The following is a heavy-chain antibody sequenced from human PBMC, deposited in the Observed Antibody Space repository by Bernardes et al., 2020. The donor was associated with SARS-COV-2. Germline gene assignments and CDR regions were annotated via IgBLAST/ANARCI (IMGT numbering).Heavy chain of an antibody. J-gene: IGHJ6*02. CDR2: IYTSGST. D-gene: IGHD2-15*01. Sequence: SETLSLTCTVSGGSISSYYWSWIRQPAGKGLEWIGRIYTSGSTNYNPSLKSRVTMSVDTSKNQFSLKLSSVTAADTAVYYCARWGFGCSGGSCYSGYYYYGMDVWGQGTTVTVSS. CDR1: GGSISSYY. V-gene: IGHV4-4*07. CDR3: ARWGFGCSGGSCYSGYYYYGMDV.